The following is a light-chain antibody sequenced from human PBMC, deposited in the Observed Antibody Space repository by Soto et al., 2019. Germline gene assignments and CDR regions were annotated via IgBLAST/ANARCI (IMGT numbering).Light chain of an antibody. V-gene: IGKV3-15*01. CDR3: QQRYNWPIT. Sequence: EIVMTQSPATLSVSPGERVTLSCRASQSVSSNLAWYQQKPGQSPRLLIYGASTRATGIPARFSGSESWTDFTLTISSLEPEYFSVYYCQQRYNWPITFGQGTRLEIK. J-gene: IGKJ5*01. CDR2: GAS. CDR1: QSVSSN.